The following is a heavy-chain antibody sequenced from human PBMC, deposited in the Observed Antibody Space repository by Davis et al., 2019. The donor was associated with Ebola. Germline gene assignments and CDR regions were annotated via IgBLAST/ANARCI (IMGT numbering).Heavy chain of an antibody. V-gene: IGHV1-18*04. CDR1: GYTFTNYG. D-gene: IGHD6-25*01. CDR3: ARVGAGNRFDP. CDR2: INPHNGNT. J-gene: IGHJ5*02. Sequence: ASVKVSCKASGYTFTNYGITWVRQAPGQGLEWMGWINPHNGNTNYAQNVQGRVIMTSDTSTSTAYMELRSLRSDDTAVYYCARVGAGNRFDPWGQGTLVTVSS.